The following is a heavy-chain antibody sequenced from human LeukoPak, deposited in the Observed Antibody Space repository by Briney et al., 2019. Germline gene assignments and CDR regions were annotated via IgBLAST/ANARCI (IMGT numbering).Heavy chain of an antibody. CDR3: ARGPGLGYYYYYGMDV. J-gene: IGHJ6*02. Sequence: PGWALRLSCAASGFTFSSYWMHWVRQAPGKGLVWVSRINSDGRSTSYADSVKGRFTISRDNAKNTLYLQMNSLRAEDTAVYYCARGPGLGYYYYYGMDVWGQGTTVTVSS. CDR2: INSDGRST. V-gene: IGHV3-74*01. D-gene: IGHD6-6*01. CDR1: GFTFSSYW.